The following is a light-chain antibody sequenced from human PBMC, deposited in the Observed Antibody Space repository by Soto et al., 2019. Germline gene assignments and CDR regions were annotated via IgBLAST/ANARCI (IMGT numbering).Light chain of an antibody. Sequence: EIVLTQSPGTLSLSPGERATLPCRASQTVSSSYLAWYQQKPGQAPRLLIYGAAIRATGIPDRFSGSGSGTDFTLTISRLEPEDFAVYYCQQYGSSPTSFGGGTKVEI. J-gene: IGKJ4*01. CDR3: QQYGSSPTS. CDR2: GAA. CDR1: QTVSSSY. V-gene: IGKV3-20*01.